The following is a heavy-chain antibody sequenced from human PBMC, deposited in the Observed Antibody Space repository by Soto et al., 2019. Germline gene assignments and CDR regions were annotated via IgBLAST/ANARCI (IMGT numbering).Heavy chain of an antibody. D-gene: IGHD3-10*01. V-gene: IGHV3-30-3*01. CDR2: ISYDGSNK. Sequence: PGGSLRLSCAASGFTFSSYAMHWVRQAPGKGLEWVAVISYDGSNKYYADSVKGRFTISRDNSKNTLYLQMNSLRAEDTAVYYCARDFGAPYYYYYYGMDVWGQGTTVTVSS. J-gene: IGHJ6*02. CDR3: ARDFGAPYYYYYYGMDV. CDR1: GFTFSSYA.